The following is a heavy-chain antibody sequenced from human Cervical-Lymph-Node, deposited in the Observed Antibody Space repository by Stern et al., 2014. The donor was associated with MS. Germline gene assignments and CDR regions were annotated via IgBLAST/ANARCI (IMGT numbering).Heavy chain of an antibody. CDR2: IWYDETNT. CDR3: ANPAMDCSSTSCYFED. V-gene: IGHV3-33*06. CDR1: GFTFHTYA. J-gene: IGHJ4*02. Sequence: VQLLESGGGVVQPGGSLRLSCVASGFTFHTYAMHWVRQAPGKGLEWVAVIWYDETNTYSADSVQGRFSIPRENSKNPLFLQMNSLNFGDTPVYSCANPAMDCSSTSCYFEDWGQGTLVTVSS. D-gene: IGHD2-2*01.